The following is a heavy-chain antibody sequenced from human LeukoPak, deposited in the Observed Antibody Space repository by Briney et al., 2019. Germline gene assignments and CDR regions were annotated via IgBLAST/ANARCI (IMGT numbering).Heavy chain of an antibody. Sequence: GGSLRLSCAASGFTFSSYWMSWVRQAPGKGLEWVANIKQDGSEKYYVDSVKGRFTISRDNAENSLYLQMNSLRAEDTAVYYCARESGVAPFDPWGQGTLVTVSS. J-gene: IGHJ5*02. V-gene: IGHV3-7*01. CDR2: IKQDGSEK. D-gene: IGHD2-15*01. CDR3: ARESGVAPFDP. CDR1: GFTFSSYW.